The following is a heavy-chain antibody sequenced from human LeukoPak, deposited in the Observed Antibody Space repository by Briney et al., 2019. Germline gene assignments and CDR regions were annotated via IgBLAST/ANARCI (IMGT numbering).Heavy chain of an antibody. Sequence: GGSLRLSCAASGFTFSSYAMNWVRQAPGKGLEWVAVISYDGSNKYYADSVKGRFTISRDNSKNTLYLQMNSLRAEDTAVYYCARDQRFGEYFDYWGQGTLVTVSS. J-gene: IGHJ4*02. CDR3: ARDQRFGEYFDY. CDR2: ISYDGSNK. V-gene: IGHV3-30*04. CDR1: GFTFSSYA. D-gene: IGHD3-10*01.